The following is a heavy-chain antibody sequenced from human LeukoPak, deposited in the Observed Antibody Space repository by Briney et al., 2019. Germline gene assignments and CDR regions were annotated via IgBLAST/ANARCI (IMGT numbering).Heavy chain of an antibody. CDR1: GGSISSYY. CDR2: INYSGST. Sequence: PSETLSLTCTVSGGSISSYYRSWIRQPPGKGVEWIGYINYSGSTNYNPSLKRRVTISVDTSKNHFSLKVSSVTAADTAVYYCARGESKRYSGYDYYVMDVWGQGTTVTVSS. D-gene: IGHD5-12*01. V-gene: IGHV4-59*01. J-gene: IGHJ6*02. CDR3: ARGESKRYSGYDYYVMDV.